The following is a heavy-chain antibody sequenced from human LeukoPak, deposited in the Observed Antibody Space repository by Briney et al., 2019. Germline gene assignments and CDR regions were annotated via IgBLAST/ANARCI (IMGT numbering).Heavy chain of an antibody. V-gene: IGHV3-23*01. D-gene: IGHD4-23*01. CDR2: ISGSGGST. CDR1: GFTFSSYA. J-gene: IGHJ3*02. CDR3: AKDTDYGGNSVDAFDI. Sequence: GGSLRLSCAASGFTFSSYAMSWARQAPGKGLEWVSGISGSGGSTYYTDSVKGRFTISRDNSENTLYLQMNSLRAEDTAVYYCAKDTDYGGNSVDAFDIWGQGTMVTVSS.